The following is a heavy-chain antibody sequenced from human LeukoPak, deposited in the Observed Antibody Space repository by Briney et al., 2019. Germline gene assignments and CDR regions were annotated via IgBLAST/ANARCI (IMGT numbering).Heavy chain of an antibody. CDR1: GYTFTSYY. CDR3: ATRLDTIVGATSFIYWYFDL. J-gene: IGHJ2*01. CDR2: FDPEDGET. Sequence: ASVKVSCKASGYTFTSYYMHWVRQAPGKGLEWMGGFDPEDGETIYAQKFQGRVTMTEDTSTDTAYMELSSLRSEDTAVYYCATRLDTIVGATSFIYWYFDLWGRGTLVTVSS. V-gene: IGHV1-24*01. D-gene: IGHD1-26*01.